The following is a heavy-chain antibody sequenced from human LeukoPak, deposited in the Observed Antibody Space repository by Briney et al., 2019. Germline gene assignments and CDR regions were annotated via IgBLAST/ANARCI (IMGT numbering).Heavy chain of an antibody. CDR1: GASISSYS. V-gene: IGHV4-59*08. Sequence: PSETLSLTCTVSGASISSYSWSWIRQPPGKGLEWIGYLYYTGSTDYNPSLKSRVTISKDTSKNQFSLKLSSVTAADTAVYYCARHFPSRLEAFDIWGQGTMVTVSS. D-gene: IGHD3-16*01. CDR3: ARHFPSRLEAFDI. J-gene: IGHJ3*02. CDR2: LYYTGST.